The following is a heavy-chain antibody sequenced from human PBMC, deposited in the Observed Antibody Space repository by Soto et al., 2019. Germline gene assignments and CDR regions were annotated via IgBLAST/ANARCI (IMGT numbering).Heavy chain of an antibody. CDR2: IGGSGDDT. J-gene: IGHJ4*02. D-gene: IGHD3-10*01. CDR1: GFTFSSCA. Sequence: VQVLESGGGLVQPGGSLRLSCAASGFTFSSCAVSWVRQAPGKGLEWVSGIGGSGDDTEYTDSVKGRFTISRDNSKNTLYLQMNSLRAEDPALYYCAKEYYNRRTDFDYWGQGTLVTVSS. V-gene: IGHV3-23*01. CDR3: AKEYYNRRTDFDY.